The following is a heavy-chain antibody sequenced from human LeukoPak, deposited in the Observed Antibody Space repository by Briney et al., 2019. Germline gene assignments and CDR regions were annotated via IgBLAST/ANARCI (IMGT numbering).Heavy chain of an antibody. CDR2: INPSGGST. CDR1: GYTFTGYY. CDR3: ARDAYYYDSSGYSEIDY. Sequence: ASVKVSCKASGYTFTGYYMHWVRQAPGQGLEWMGIINPSGGSTSYAQKFRGRVTMTRDTSTSTVYMELSSLRSEDTAVYYCARDAYYYDSSGYSEIDYWGQGTLVTVSS. V-gene: IGHV1-46*01. J-gene: IGHJ4*02. D-gene: IGHD3-22*01.